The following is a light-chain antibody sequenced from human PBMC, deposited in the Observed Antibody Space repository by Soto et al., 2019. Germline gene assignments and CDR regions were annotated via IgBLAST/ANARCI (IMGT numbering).Light chain of an antibody. V-gene: IGLV1-47*01. CDR3: AAWDDRLSVYV. J-gene: IGLJ1*01. CDR1: SSNIGSNY. Sequence: QSVLTQPPSASGTPGQRVTISCSGSSSNIGSNYVYWYQQLPGTAPKLLIYRNNQRPSGVPDRFSGSKSGTSASLAISGLRSEDEADYYCAAWDDRLSVYVFGNGTKVTV. CDR2: RNN.